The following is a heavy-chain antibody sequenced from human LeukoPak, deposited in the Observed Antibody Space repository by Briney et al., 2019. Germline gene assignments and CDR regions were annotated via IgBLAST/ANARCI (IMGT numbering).Heavy chain of an antibody. Sequence: ASVKVSCKASGYMFTHYYMHWVRQAPGQGLEWMGTIDPRGDGATSAQKFQDRVTMTADTSTSTVYMDLSTLRSEDTAVYYCARALRPRKYDTIGYGFDLWGQGTLVSVSS. CDR3: ARALRPRKYDTIGYGFDL. CDR1: GYMFTHYY. V-gene: IGHV1-46*01. CDR2: IDPRGDGA. D-gene: IGHD3-22*01. J-gene: IGHJ4*02.